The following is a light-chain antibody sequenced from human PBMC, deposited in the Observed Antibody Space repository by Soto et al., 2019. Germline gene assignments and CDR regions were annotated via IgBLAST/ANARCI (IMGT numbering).Light chain of an antibody. CDR3: QQRSIWPS. CDR2: DAS. Sequence: EIVLTQSPAPLSFSPGERATLSCRASQSVSSYLAWYQQKPGQAPRLLIYDASNRATGIPARFSGSGSGTDFTLTISSLEPEDFAVYYCQQRSIWPSFGQGTRLEIK. V-gene: IGKV3-11*01. CDR1: QSVSSY. J-gene: IGKJ5*01.